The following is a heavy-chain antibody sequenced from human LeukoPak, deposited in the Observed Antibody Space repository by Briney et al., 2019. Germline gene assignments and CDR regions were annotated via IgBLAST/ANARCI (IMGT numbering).Heavy chain of an antibody. CDR2: ISTSGNT. V-gene: IGHV4-4*07. J-gene: IGHJ4*02. CDR3: ARDSRYYDFWSGYLDC. D-gene: IGHD3-3*01. CDR1: SGFISNYY. Sequence: SETLSLTCSVSSGFISNYYWSWIRQPAGKGLGWIGRISTSGNTNYSPSLKSRVTMSVDTSKNQFFLNLRSVTAADTAVYYCARDSRYYDFWSGYLDCWGQGALVTVSS.